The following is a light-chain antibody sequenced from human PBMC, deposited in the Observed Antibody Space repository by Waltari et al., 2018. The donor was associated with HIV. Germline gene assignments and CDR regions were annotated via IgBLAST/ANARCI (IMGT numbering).Light chain of an antibody. CDR2: AAS. CDR3: QQSYSTPRT. CDR1: QTINTY. Sequence: DIQMTQSPSSLSASIGARVAITCRASQTINTYLNWYQQKPGKGPKLLIYAASSLQSGVPSTFSGSGSGTDFTLTITSLQPEDFATYYCQQSYSTPRTFGQGTKVEIK. V-gene: IGKV1-39*01. J-gene: IGKJ1*01.